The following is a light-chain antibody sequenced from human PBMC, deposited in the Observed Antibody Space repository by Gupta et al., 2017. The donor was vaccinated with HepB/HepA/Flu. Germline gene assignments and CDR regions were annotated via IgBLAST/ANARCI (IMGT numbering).Light chain of an antibody. CDR3: QQYANTPFT. CDR1: QSITSNY. J-gene: IGKJ3*01. CDR2: GTS. V-gene: IGKV3-20*01. Sequence: EIVLTQSPGTLSLSPGERATLSCRASQSITSNYLAWYQQKPGQAPRLLIYGTSSRAAGIPDRFSGSGSGTDFTLTISRLEPEDFAVYYCQQYANTPFTFGPATKVDIK.